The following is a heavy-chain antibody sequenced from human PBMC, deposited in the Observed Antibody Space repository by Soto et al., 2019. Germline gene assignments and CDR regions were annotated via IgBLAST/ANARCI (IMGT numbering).Heavy chain of an antibody. CDR2: IYYSGTT. CDR3: ARPLRGYNYGEFDY. D-gene: IGHD5-18*01. CDR1: GGSISSGGYS. Sequence: SETLSLTCAVSGGSISSGGYSWNWIRQPPGKGLEWIGCIYYSGTTNYNPSLKSRVTISVDTSKNQFSLKLSSVTAADTAVYYCARPLRGYNYGEFDYWGQGTLVTVSS. J-gene: IGHJ4*02. V-gene: IGHV4-30-2*03.